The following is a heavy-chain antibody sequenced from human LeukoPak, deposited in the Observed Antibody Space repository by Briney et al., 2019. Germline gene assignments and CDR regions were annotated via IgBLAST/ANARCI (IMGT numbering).Heavy chain of an antibody. Sequence: ASVKVSCKPSGYTFTGYYMHWVRQAPGQGLERMGWINPNSGGTNYAQKFQGRVTMTRDTSISTAYMELSRLRSDDTAVYYCARVGITMVRGVIGVPIFYDYWGQGTLVTVSS. D-gene: IGHD3-10*01. CDR2: INPNSGGT. CDR3: ARVGITMVRGVIGVPIFYDY. J-gene: IGHJ4*02. CDR1: GYTFTGYY. V-gene: IGHV1-2*02.